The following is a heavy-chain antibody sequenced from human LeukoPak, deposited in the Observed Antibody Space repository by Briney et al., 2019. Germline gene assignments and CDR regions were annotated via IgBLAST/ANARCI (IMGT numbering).Heavy chain of an antibody. CDR1: GYNFTTYG. CDR3: ARDRSIVAADRFDY. V-gene: IGHV1-18*04. CDR2: ISVYNGKT. D-gene: IGHD6-13*01. J-gene: IGHJ4*02. Sequence: ASVKVSCKASGYNFTTYGISWVRQAPGQGLEWMGWISVYNGKTKYAQKVQGRVTMTTDTSTTTAYMELRSLRSDDTAVYYCARDRSIVAADRFDYWGQGTLVTVSS.